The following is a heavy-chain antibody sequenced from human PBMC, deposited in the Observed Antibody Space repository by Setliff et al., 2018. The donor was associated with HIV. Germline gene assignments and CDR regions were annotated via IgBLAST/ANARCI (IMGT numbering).Heavy chain of an antibody. CDR3: ARGVGSYGKGNWFDP. J-gene: IGHJ5*02. Sequence: SETLSLTCSVSRGSITGYFWNWIRQPAGKGLEWIGRIYSSGTTNYNPSLKSRVTISVDTSKNQFSLKLSSVTAADTAVYYCARGVGSYGKGNWFDPWGQGTLVTVSS. CDR1: RGSITGYF. V-gene: IGHV4-4*07. CDR2: IYSSGTT. D-gene: IGHD1-26*01.